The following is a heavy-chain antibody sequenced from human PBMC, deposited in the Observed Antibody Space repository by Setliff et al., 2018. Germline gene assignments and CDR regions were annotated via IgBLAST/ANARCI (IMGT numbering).Heavy chain of an antibody. V-gene: IGHV7-4-1*02. D-gene: IGHD2-8*01. CDR2: INTNTGNP. CDR3: GRASRFGTIVCRGDYYMDV. Sequence: GASVKVSCKASGYTFTTYAMGWMRQAPGQGLEWMGWINTNTGNPSYAQGFTGRLVFSLDTSVSTAYLQINSLEAEDSAVYYCGRASRFGTIVCRGDYYMDVWGKGTTVTVSS. J-gene: IGHJ6*03. CDR1: GYTFTTYA.